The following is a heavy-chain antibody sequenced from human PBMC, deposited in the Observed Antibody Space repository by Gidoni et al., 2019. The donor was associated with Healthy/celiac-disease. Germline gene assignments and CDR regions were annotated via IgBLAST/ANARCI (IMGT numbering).Heavy chain of an antibody. Sequence: VGSGEGLFKPGSSLSSSLPALGFPLVGYAMHWVRQAPGKGLEWVAVISYDGSNKYNADSGKGRFTISRDNSKNTLYLQMNSLRAEDTAVYYCARDSRPYSSGWYPHYWGQGTLVTVSS. V-gene: IGHV3-30-3*01. CDR1: GFPLVGYA. CDR3: ARDSRPYSSGWYPHY. J-gene: IGHJ4*02. D-gene: IGHD6-19*01. CDR2: ISYDGSNK.